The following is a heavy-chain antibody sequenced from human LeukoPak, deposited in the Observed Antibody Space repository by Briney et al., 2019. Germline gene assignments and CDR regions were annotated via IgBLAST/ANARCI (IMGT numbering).Heavy chain of an antibody. J-gene: IGHJ4*02. D-gene: IGHD3-10*01. CDR3: ARGQNYYGSGSSDY. CDR2: MNPNSGNT. V-gene: IGHV1-8*01. Sequence: ASVEVSCKASGYTFTSYDINWVRQATGQGLEWMGWMNPNSGNTGYAQKFQGRVTMTRNTSISTAYMELSSLRSEDTAVYYCARGQNYYGSGSSDYWGQGTLVTVSS. CDR1: GYTFTSYD.